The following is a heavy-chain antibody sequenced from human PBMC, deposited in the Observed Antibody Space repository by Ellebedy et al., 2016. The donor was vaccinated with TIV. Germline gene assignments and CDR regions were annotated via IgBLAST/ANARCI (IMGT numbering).Heavy chain of an antibody. J-gene: IGHJ5*02. CDR1: GGSFSGYY. V-gene: IGHV4-34*01. Sequence: SETLSLXCAVYGGSFSGYYWSWIRQPPGKGLEWIGEINHSGSTNYNPSLKSRVTISVDTSKNQFSLKLSSVTAADTAVYYRARGLSAAVAGINWFDPWGQGTLVTVSS. D-gene: IGHD6-19*01. CDR2: INHSGST. CDR3: ARGLSAAVAGINWFDP.